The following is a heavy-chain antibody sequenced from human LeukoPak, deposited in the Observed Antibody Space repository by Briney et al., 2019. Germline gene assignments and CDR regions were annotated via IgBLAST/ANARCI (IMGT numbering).Heavy chain of an antibody. D-gene: IGHD3-3*01. V-gene: IGHV4-30-4*01. J-gene: IGHJ6*02. CDR3: ARGRYYDFWSGYYTLPGYYGMDV. CDR2: IYYSGST. CDR1: GGSISSGDYY. Sequence: PSETLSLTCTVSGGSISSGDYYWSWIRQPPGKGLEWIGYIYYSGSTYYNPSLKSRVTISVDTSKNQFSLKLSSVTAADTAVYCCARGRYYDFWSGYYTLPGYYGMDVWGQGTTVTVSS.